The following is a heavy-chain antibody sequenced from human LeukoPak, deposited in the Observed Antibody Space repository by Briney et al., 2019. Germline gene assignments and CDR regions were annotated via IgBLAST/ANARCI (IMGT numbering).Heavy chain of an antibody. J-gene: IGHJ4*02. CDR2: ISGSGGSA. D-gene: IGHD5-12*01. CDR3: AKSGYGYPTVTFDY. V-gene: IGHV3-23*01. CDR1: GFTFSSYA. Sequence: GGSLRLSCAASGFTFSSYAMSWVRQAPGKGLEWVSAISGSGGSAYYADSVKGRFTISRDNSKNTLYLQMNSLRAEDTAVYYCAKSGYGYPTVTFDYWGQGTLVTVSS.